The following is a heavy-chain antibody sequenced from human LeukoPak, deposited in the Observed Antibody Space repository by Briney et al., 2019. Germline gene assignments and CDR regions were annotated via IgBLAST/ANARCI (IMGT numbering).Heavy chain of an antibody. Sequence: VASVKVSCKASGYTFTTYSISWVRQAPGQGLEWMGWIRAYSGNTNYAQNLQGRVTMTTDTATSTAYMELTSLRSDDTAVYYCARSPAAAVNRGDYWGQGTLVTVSS. CDR2: IRAYSGNT. CDR1: GYTFTTYS. D-gene: IGHD6-13*01. V-gene: IGHV1-18*01. CDR3: ARSPAAAVNRGDY. J-gene: IGHJ4*02.